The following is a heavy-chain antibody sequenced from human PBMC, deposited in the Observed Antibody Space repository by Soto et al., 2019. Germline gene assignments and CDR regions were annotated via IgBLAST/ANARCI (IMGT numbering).Heavy chain of an antibody. D-gene: IGHD5-18*01. CDR1: GGSFSGYY. V-gene: IGHV4-34*01. CDR2: INDSRNT. Sequence: QVQLQQWGAGLLKPSETLSLTCAVYGGSFSGYYWSWIRQPPGKGLEWIGEINDSRNTNYNPSLESRVTISLDTSKKQFSLKMNYVTAADTAVYYCARVRWTAVVAFDIWGQGTMVSVSS. CDR3: ARVRWTAVVAFDI. J-gene: IGHJ3*02.